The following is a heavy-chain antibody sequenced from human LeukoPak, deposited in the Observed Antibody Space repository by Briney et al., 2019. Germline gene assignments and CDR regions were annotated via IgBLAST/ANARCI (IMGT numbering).Heavy chain of an antibody. CDR1: GFTFSSYS. D-gene: IGHD1-26*01. V-gene: IGHV3-48*01. J-gene: IGHJ4*02. CDR2: ISSSSTI. Sequence: GSLRLSXAXSGFTFSSYSMNWVRQAPGKGLEWVSYISSSSTIYYADSVKGRFTISRDNGKNSLYLQMNSLRAEDTAVYYCARSGGSYYGVDYWGQGTLVTVSS. CDR3: ARSGGSYYGVDY.